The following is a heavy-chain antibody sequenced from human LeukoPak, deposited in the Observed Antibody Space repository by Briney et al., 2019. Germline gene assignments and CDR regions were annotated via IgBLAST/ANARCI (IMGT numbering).Heavy chain of an antibody. V-gene: IGHV1-2*02. D-gene: IGHD6-13*01. CDR1: GYTFTGYY. CDR2: INPNSGGT. CDR3: ARVCPLAAAGSD. J-gene: IGHJ4*02. Sequence: ASVKVSCKASGYTFTGYYMHWVRQAPGQGLEWMGWINPNSGGTNYAQKFQGRVTMTRGTSISTAYMELSRLRSDDTAVYYCARVCPLAAAGSDWGQGTLVTVSS.